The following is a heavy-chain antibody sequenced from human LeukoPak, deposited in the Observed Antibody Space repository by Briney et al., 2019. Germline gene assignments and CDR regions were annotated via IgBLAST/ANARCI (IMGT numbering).Heavy chain of an antibody. V-gene: IGHV4-30-4*08. CDR3: ARGEEITMVRGAIIHPEYFQH. D-gene: IGHD3-10*01. CDR2: IYYSGST. J-gene: IGHJ1*01. Sequence: SETLSLTCTVSGGSISSGDYCWSWIRQPPGKGLEWIGYIYYSGSTYYNPSLKSRVTISVDTSKNQFSLKLSSVTAADTAVYYCARGEEITMVRGAIIHPEYFQHWGQGTLVTVSS. CDR1: GGSISSGDYC.